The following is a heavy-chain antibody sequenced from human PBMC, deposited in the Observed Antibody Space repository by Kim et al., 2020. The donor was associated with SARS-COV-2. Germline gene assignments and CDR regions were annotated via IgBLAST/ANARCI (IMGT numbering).Heavy chain of an antibody. Sequence: GGSLRLSCAASGFTFSSYGMHWVRQAPGKGLEWVAVISYDGSNKYYADSVKGRFTISRDNSKNTLYLQMNSLRAEDTAVYYCAKDLRWGGYDSILFDYWGQGTLVTVSS. CDR1: GFTFSSYG. V-gene: IGHV3-30*18. D-gene: IGHD5-12*01. CDR2: ISYDGSNK. J-gene: IGHJ4*02. CDR3: AKDLRWGGYDSILFDY.